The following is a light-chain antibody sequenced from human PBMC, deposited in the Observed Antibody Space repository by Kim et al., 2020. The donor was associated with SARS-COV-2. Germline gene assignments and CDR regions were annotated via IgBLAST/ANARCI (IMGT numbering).Light chain of an antibody. CDR2: GAS. CDR3: LQYARSPRT. Sequence: PGERATLSCRASQSLSSSDLAWYQQRPGQAPRLLIYGASSRATGVPDRFSGSGSGTDFTLTISRLEPGDFAVYYCLQYARSPRTFGQGTKL. V-gene: IGKV3-20*01. CDR1: QSLSSSD. J-gene: IGKJ1*01.